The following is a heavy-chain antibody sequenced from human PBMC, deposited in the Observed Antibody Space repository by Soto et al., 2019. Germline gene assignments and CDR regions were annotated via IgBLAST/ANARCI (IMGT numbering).Heavy chain of an antibody. V-gene: IGHV4-31*03. CDR1: GGSISSGGYY. CDR3: AGCSGSYYGLGNWFDP. CDR2: IYYSGST. D-gene: IGHD3-10*01. Sequence: QVQLQESGPGLVKPSQTLSLTCTVSGGSISSGGYYWSWIRQHPGKGLEWIGYIYYSGSTYYNPSLKSRVTRSVDTSKNQFALKLGSVTAADTAVYYCAGCSGSYYGLGNWFDPWGQGTLVTVSS. J-gene: IGHJ5*02.